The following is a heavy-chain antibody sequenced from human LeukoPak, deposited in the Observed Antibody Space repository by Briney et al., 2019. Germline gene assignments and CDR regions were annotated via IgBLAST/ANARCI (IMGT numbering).Heavy chain of an antibody. V-gene: IGHV1-69*13. D-gene: IGHD5-12*01. CDR3: ARVVLSGYDFYYYMDV. Sequence: SVKVSCKASGYTFSSYAISWVRQAPGQGLEWMGGIIPIFGTANYAQKFQGRVTITADDSTSTAYMELSSLRSEDTAVYYCARVVLSGYDFYYYMDVWGKGTTVTVSS. CDR1: GYTFSSYA. J-gene: IGHJ6*03. CDR2: IIPIFGTA.